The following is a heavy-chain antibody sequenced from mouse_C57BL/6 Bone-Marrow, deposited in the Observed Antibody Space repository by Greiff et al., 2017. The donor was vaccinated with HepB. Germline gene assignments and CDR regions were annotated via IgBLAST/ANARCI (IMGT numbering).Heavy chain of an antibody. Sequence: VQLQQSDAELVKPGASVKISCKVSGYTFTDHTMHWMKQRPEQGLEWIGYIYPRDGSTKYNEKFKGKATLTADKSASTAYMQLNSLTCEASAVSLCARNLGWLPWYFDVWGTGTTLTVSS. CDR2: IYPRDGST. D-gene: IGHD2-3*01. V-gene: IGHV1-78*01. CDR3: ARNLGWLPWYFDV. J-gene: IGHJ1*03. CDR1: GYTFTDHT.